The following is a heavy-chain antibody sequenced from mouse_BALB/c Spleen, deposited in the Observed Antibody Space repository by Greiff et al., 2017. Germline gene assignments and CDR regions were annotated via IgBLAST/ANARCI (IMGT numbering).Heavy chain of an antibody. V-gene: IGHV12-1-1*01. CDR2: ICYEGSI. CDR3: SREKIYDGDGGYFDV. D-gene: IGHD2-13*01. CDR1: GFSITSSSYC. J-gene: IGHJ1*01. Sequence: VQLLESGPAVIKPSQSLSLTCIVSGFSITSSSYCWLWIRPPPGKGLEWMGRICYEGSIYYSPSIKSRSTISRETSLNKFFIQLSAATNEDTARYYGSREKIYDGDGGYFDVWGAGTTVTVSS.